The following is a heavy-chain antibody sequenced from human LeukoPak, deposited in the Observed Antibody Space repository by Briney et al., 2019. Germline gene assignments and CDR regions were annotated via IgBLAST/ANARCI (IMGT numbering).Heavy chain of an antibody. CDR3: ATIAVAGHFDY. D-gene: IGHD6-19*01. J-gene: IGHJ4*02. Sequence: PSETLSLTCTVSGDSINSGRFYWSWIRQPAGKGLEWIGHIYTNGSTNNNPSLKSRVTISLDTSKNQFSLKLSSVTAADTAVYYCATIAVAGHFDYWGQGTLVTVSS. V-gene: IGHV4-61*09. CDR1: GDSINSGRFY. CDR2: IYTNGST.